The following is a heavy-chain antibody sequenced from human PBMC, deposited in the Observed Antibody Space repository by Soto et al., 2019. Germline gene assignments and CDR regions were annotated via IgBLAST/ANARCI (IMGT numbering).Heavy chain of an antibody. V-gene: IGHV3-21*01. D-gene: IGHD3-3*01. CDR3: ARDLYDFWSGSQNNWFDP. Sequence: GGSLRLSCAASGFTFSSYSMNWVRQAPGKGLEWVSSISSSSSYIYYADSVKGRFTISRDNAKNSLYLQMNSLRAEDTAVYYCARDLYDFWSGSQNNWFDPWGQGTLVTSPQ. CDR2: ISSSSSYI. CDR1: GFTFSSYS. J-gene: IGHJ5*02.